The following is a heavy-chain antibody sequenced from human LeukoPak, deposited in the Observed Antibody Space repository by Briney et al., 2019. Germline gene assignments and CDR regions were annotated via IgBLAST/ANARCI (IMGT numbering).Heavy chain of an antibody. Sequence: ASVKVSCKASGYTFTDYYIHWVRQAPGQGLEWMGWINPNSGDTNYAQKFQGRVTMTRDTSISTAYMELSRLRSDDTAVYYCASDIVVVAATYYFDYWGQGTLVTVSS. CDR1: GYTFTDYY. CDR2: INPNSGDT. J-gene: IGHJ4*02. CDR3: ASDIVVVAATYYFDY. V-gene: IGHV1-2*02. D-gene: IGHD2-15*01.